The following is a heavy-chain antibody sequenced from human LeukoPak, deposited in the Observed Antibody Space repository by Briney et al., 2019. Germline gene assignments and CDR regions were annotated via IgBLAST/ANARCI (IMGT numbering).Heavy chain of an antibody. CDR3: ARDRSGYEGGDY. CDR1: GYSFIDYY. J-gene: IGHJ4*02. Sequence: ASVKVSCKTSGYSFIDYYIHWVRQAPGQGLEWMGWINSNSADTNYAQNFQGRVTMTRDTSISTAYMELSRLRSDDTAVYCCARDRSGYEGGDYWGQGTLVTVSS. CDR2: INSNSADT. D-gene: IGHD5-12*01. V-gene: IGHV1-2*02.